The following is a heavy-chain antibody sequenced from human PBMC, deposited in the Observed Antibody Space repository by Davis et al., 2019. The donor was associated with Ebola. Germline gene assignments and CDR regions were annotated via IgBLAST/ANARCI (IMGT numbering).Heavy chain of an antibody. CDR3: ASLWDWTVLPIIDY. CDR2: INWNGGST. Sequence: GESLKISCAASGFTFDDYGMSWVRQAPGKGLEWVSGINWNGGSTGYADSVKGRFTISRDNSKEMLFLEMNSLSAEDTAVYFCASLWDWTVLPIIDYWGQGTLVTVSS. CDR1: GFTFDDYG. D-gene: IGHD3/OR15-3a*01. J-gene: IGHJ4*02. V-gene: IGHV3-20*04.